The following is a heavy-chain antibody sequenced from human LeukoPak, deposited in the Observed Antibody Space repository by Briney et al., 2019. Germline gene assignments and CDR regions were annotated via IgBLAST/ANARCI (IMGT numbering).Heavy chain of an antibody. V-gene: IGHV4-34*01. Sequence: PSETLSLTCAVFGGSFSGYCWNWIRQPPGKGLEWIGEVHLDGRTNYNPSLKSRLIMSVDLPENHISLKLTSVTAVDTAVYYCAREGGFYRPLDYSGQGTLVTVSS. D-gene: IGHD3-3*01. CDR1: GGSFSGYC. CDR3: AREGGFYRPLDY. J-gene: IGHJ4*02. CDR2: VHLDGRT.